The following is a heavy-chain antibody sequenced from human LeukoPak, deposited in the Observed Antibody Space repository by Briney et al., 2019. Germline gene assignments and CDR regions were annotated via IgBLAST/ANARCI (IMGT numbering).Heavy chain of an antibody. CDR1: GYTFTSYD. CDR2: FDPEDGEA. CDR3: ATDFLGFDP. Sequence: GASVKVSCTASGYTFTSYDINWVRQAPGEGLEWMGGFDPEDGEAIYAQKFQGRVTMTEDTSTDTVYMELSSLRSEDTAVYYCATDFLGFDPWGQGTLVTVSS. J-gene: IGHJ5*02. V-gene: IGHV1-24*01. D-gene: IGHD2/OR15-2a*01.